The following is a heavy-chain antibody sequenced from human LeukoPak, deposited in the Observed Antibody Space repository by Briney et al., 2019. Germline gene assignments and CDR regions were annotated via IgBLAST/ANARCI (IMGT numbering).Heavy chain of an antibody. D-gene: IGHD1-26*01. CDR1: GYTLTELS. V-gene: IGHV1-2*04. CDR2: INPNSGGT. CDR3: AREGGSGSYYLDY. J-gene: IGHJ4*02. Sequence: ASVKVSCKVSGYTLTELSMHWVRQAPGQGLEWMGWINPNSGGTNYAQKFQGWVTMTRDTSISTAYMELSRLRSDDTAVYYCAREGGSGSYYLDYWGQGTLVTVSS.